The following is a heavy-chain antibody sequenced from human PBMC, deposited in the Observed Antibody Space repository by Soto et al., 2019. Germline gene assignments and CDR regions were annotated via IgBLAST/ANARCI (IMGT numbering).Heavy chain of an antibody. D-gene: IGHD5-18*01. CDR1: GYSFTTYW. J-gene: IGHJ4*02. Sequence: VESLKISCKGSGYSFTTYWIGWVRQMPGKGLEWMGIIYPGDSDTRYSPSFQGQVTISADKYISTAYLQWSSLKASDTAVYYCARDDGGYSYGRRQYHFDSWGQGTLVTVSS. V-gene: IGHV5-51*01. CDR3: ARDDGGYSYGRRQYHFDS. CDR2: IYPGDSDT.